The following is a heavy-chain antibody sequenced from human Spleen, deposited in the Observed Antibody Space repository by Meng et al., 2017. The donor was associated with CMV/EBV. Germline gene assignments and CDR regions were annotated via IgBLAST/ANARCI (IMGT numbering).Heavy chain of an antibody. Sequence: GESLKISCGAFGFTFDDYAMHWVRQAPGKGLEWVSLISWDGGGTYYADSVKDRFTISRDNSKNSLYLQMHSLRDEDTAVYYCASNRHRRVYVWGSYRQDAPDYWGQGTLVTVSS. CDR2: ISWDGGGT. J-gene: IGHJ4*02. V-gene: IGHV3-43D*03. CDR3: ASNRHRRVYVWGSYRQDAPDY. CDR1: GFTFDDYA. D-gene: IGHD3-16*02.